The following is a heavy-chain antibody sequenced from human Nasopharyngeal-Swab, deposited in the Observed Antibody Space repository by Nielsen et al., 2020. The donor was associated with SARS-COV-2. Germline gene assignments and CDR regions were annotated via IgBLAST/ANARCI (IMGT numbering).Heavy chain of an antibody. V-gene: IGHV4-4*02. J-gene: IGHJ3*02. CDR3: ASFYDGSSGSVGAFDI. CDR1: GGSISSSNW. D-gene: IGHD3-22*01. CDR2: IYHSGST. Sequence: GSLRLSCAVSGGSISSSNWWSWVRQPPGKGLEWIGEIYHSGSTNYNPSLKSRVTISVDKSKNQFSLKLSSVTAADTAVYYCASFYDGSSGSVGAFDIWGQGTMVTVSS.